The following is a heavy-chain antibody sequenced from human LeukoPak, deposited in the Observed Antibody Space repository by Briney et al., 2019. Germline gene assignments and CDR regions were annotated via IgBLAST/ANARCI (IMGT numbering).Heavy chain of an antibody. J-gene: IGHJ6*02. CDR3: TTGCSSTSCILAYDYYGMDV. D-gene: IGHD2-2*01. CDR2: IKSKTDGGTT. V-gene: IGHV3-15*01. Sequence: GGSLRLSCAASGFTFSNAWMSWVRQAPGKGLEWVGRIKSKTDGGTTDYAAPVKGRFTIPKDDTKNTLSLQTNSLTTQDTGVYYCTTGCSSTSCILAYDYYGMDVCGQGTTVTVSS. CDR1: GFTFSNAW.